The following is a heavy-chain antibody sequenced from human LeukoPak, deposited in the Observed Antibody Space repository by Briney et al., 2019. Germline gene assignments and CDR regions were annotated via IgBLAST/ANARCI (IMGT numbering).Heavy chain of an antibody. CDR1: GFTVSSNY. V-gene: IGHV3-7*01. CDR2: IKQDGSEK. D-gene: IGHD2-2*01. J-gene: IGHJ3*02. Sequence: GGSLRLSCAASGFTVSSNYMSWVRQAPGKGLEWVANIKQDGSEKYYVDSVKGRFTISRDNAKNSLYLQMNSLRAEDTAVYYCARDGVIVVVPAATDAFDIWGQGTMVTVSS. CDR3: ARDGVIVVVPAATDAFDI.